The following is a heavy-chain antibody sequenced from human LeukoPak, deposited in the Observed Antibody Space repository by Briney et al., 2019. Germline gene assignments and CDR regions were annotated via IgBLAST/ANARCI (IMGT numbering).Heavy chain of an antibody. J-gene: IGHJ3*02. CDR2: IYYIGST. CDR1: GGSISRYY. D-gene: IGHD2-2*01. V-gene: IGHV4-59*08. CDR3: ARLKPSTGAFDI. Sequence: PSETLSLTCTVSGGSISRYYWSWIRQPPGKGLEWIGYIYYIGSTNYNPSLKSRVTISVDTSKNQFSLKLSSVTAADTAVYYCARLKPSTGAFDIWGQGTMVTVSS.